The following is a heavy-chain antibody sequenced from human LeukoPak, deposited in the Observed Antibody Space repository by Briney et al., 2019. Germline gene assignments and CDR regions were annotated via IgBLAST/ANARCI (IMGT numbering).Heavy chain of an antibody. CDR3: AREGTAHAFDI. D-gene: IGHD3-10*01. CDR2: IYYSGNT. V-gene: IGHV4-31*03. CDR1: GDSLFSASSY. J-gene: IGHJ3*02. Sequence: SETLSLTCTVSGDSLFSASSYWGWLRQHPGTGLEWIGFIYYSGNTYYSSSLKSRITISIDTSKNQFSLSLSSGTVADTAVYYCAREGTAHAFDIWGQGTMVTVSS.